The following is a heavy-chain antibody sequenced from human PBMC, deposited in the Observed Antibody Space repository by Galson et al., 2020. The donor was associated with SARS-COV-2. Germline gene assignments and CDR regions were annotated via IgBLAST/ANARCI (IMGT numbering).Heavy chain of an antibody. CDR1: GGSISSSSYY. CDR2: IYYSGST. CDR3: AREGGVRWDLRSIDY. Sequence: SETLSLTCTVSGGSISSSSYYWGWIRQPPGKGLEWIGSIYYSGSTYYNPSLKSRVTISVDTSKNQFSLKLSSVTAADTAVYYCAREGGVRWDLRSIDYWGQGTLVTVSS. D-gene: IGHD1-26*01. J-gene: IGHJ4*02. V-gene: IGHV4-39*07.